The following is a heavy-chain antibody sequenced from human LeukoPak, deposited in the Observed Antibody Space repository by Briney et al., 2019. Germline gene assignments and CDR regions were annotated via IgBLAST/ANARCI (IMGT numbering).Heavy chain of an antibody. Sequence: GGSLRLSCAASGFTFSSYSMNWVRQAPEKGLEWVSSISSSSSYIYYADSVKGRFTISRDNAKNSLYLQMNSLRAEDTAVYYCARADSSSWYAGYWGQGTLVTVSS. V-gene: IGHV3-21*01. CDR1: GFTFSSYS. CDR2: ISSSSSYI. J-gene: IGHJ4*02. CDR3: ARADSSSWYAGY. D-gene: IGHD6-13*01.